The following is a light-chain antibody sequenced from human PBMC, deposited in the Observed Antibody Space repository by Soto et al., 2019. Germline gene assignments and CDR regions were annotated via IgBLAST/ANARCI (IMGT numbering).Light chain of an antibody. CDR2: DAS. J-gene: IGKJ4*01. V-gene: IGKV3-11*01. Sequence: DIVLTQSPATLSLSPGERATLSCRASQSVSSYLAWYQQKPGQAPRLLIYDASNSATGIPARFSGSGSGTDFSLTISSLEPEDVAVYYCQQRSNWHPLTFGGGTKVEIK. CDR3: QQRSNWHPLT. CDR1: QSVSSY.